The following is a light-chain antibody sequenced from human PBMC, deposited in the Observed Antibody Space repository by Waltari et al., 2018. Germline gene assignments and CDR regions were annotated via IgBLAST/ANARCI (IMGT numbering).Light chain of an antibody. CDR3: ASFVGTNNFRV. J-gene: IGLJ2*01. V-gene: IGLV2-8*01. CDR2: EVT. Sequence: QSALTQPPSASGSPGQSVTISCTGTSSDIGSYHFVSWYQHHPGKAPKLIIYEVTQRPSGVPDRFSGSKSGNTASLTVSGLQAEDEADYYCASFVGTNNFRVFGGGTRVTVL. CDR1: SSDIGSYHF.